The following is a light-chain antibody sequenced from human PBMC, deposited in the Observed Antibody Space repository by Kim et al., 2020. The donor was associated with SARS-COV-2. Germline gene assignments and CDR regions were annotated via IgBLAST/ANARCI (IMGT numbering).Light chain of an antibody. Sequence: SYELTQPPSVSVSPGQTASITCSGYKLGDKFICWYQQKPGQSPVLVIYQDSKRPSTIPERFSGSNSGNTATLTISGTQALDEADYYCQAWDTSTVVFGGGTQLTVL. V-gene: IGLV3-1*01. CDR1: KLGDKF. CDR3: QAWDTSTVV. J-gene: IGLJ3*02. CDR2: QDS.